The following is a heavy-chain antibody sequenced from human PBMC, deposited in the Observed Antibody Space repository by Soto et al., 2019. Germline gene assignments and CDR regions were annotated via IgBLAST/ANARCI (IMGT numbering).Heavy chain of an antibody. CDR2: ISWSSGGI. CDR1: GFTSDDYA. D-gene: IGHD5-12*01. J-gene: IGHJ4*02. Sequence: EVQLVESGGGLVQPGRSLRLSCVASGFTSDDYAMHWVRQAPGKGLEWVSGISWSSGGIAYADSVKGRFTISRDNAKNSLYLQMNSLRAEDTALYYCATDPTMVATSNFDYWGQGTLVTVSS. CDR3: ATDPTMVATSNFDY. V-gene: IGHV3-9*02.